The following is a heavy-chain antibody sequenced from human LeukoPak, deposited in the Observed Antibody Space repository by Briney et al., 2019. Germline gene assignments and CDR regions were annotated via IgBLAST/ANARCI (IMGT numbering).Heavy chain of an antibody. D-gene: IGHD4-17*01. Sequence: PGGSLRLSCAASGFTFSSYSMNWVRQAPGKGLEWVSSISSSSSYIYYADLVKGRFTISRDNAKNSLYLQMNSLRAEDTAVYYCAKEMGEVATVTPLFDYWGQGTLVTVSS. CDR2: ISSSSSYI. J-gene: IGHJ4*02. CDR1: GFTFSSYS. CDR3: AKEMGEVATVTPLFDY. V-gene: IGHV3-21*01.